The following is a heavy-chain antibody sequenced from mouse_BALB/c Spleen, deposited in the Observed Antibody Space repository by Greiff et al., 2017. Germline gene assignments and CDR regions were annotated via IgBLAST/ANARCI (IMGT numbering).Heavy chain of an antibody. Sequence: EVQLQQSGAELVKPGASVKLSCTASGFNITDTYMHWVKQRPEQGLEWIGRIDPANGNTKYDPKFQGKATITADTSSNTAYLQLSSLTSEDTAVYYCARLRLYGNYDIAYWGQGTLVTVSA. V-gene: IGHV14-3*02. D-gene: IGHD2-1*01. J-gene: IGHJ3*01. CDR2: IDPANGNT. CDR3: ARLRLYGNYDIAY. CDR1: GFNITDTY.